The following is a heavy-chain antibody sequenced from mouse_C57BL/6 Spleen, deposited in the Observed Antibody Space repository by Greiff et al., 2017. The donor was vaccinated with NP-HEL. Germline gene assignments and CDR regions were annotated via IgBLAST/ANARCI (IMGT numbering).Heavy chain of an antibody. J-gene: IGHJ4*01. CDR1: GYAFTNYF. CDR2: INPGSGGT. Sequence: VQLQPSGAELVRPGTSVKVSCKASGYAFTNYFIEWVKQRPGQGLEWIGVINPGSGGTNYNEKFKGKATLTADKSSSTAYMQLSRLTSEDSAVYFCARKVNYYDYDDYYAMDDWGQGTSVTVSS. D-gene: IGHD2-4*01. CDR3: ARKVNYYDYDDYYAMDD. V-gene: IGHV1-54*01.